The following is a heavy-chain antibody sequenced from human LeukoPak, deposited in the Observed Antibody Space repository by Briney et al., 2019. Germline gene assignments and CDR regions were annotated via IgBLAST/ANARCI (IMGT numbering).Heavy chain of an antibody. CDR2: IWYDGSNK. J-gene: IGHJ6*02. D-gene: IGHD4-17*01. V-gene: IGHV3-33*01. CDR3: ARKMDYGQYYYYGMDV. Sequence: GGSLRLSCAASGFTFSSYGMHWVRQAPGKGLEWVAVIWYDGSNKYYADSVKGRFTIYRDNSKNTLYLQMNSLRAEDTAVYYCARKMDYGQYYYYGMDVWGQGTTVTVSS. CDR1: GFTFSSYG.